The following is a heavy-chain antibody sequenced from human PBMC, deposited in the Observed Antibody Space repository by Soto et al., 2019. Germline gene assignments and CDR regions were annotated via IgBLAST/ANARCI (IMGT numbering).Heavy chain of an antibody. J-gene: IGHJ6*02. CDR2: IYPGDSDT. D-gene: IGHD2-15*01. CDR1: GYSFTSYW. Sequence: PGESLKISCKGSGYSFTSYWIGWVRQMPGKGLECMGIIYPGDSDTRYSPSFQGQVTISADKSISTAYLQWSSLKASDTAMYYCARPRYPGRGYYGMGVWGQGTTVTLSS. V-gene: IGHV5-51*01. CDR3: ARPRYPGRGYYGMGV.